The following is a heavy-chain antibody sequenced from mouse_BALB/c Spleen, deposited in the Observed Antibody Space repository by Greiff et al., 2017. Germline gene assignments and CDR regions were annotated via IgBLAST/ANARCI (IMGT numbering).Heavy chain of an antibody. D-gene: IGHD2-1*01. CDR2: INSNGGST. CDR3: ARGNYYGNLDY. CDR1: GFTFSSYG. Sequence: EVKLEESGGGLVQPGGSLKLSCAASGFTFSSYGMSWVRQTPDKRLELVATINSNGGSTYYPDSVKGRFTISRDNAKNTLYLQMSSLKSEDTAMYYCARGNYYGNLDYWGQGTTLTVSS. V-gene: IGHV5-6-3*01. J-gene: IGHJ2*01.